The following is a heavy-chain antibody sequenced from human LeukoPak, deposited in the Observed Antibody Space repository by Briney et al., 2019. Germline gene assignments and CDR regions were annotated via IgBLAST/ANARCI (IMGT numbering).Heavy chain of an antibody. J-gene: IGHJ4*02. Sequence: GGSLRLSCAASGFTFSNYWMTWVRQAPGKGLEWVATIKQDGSEIFYVDSVKGQFTISRDNAKNSLSLQMSSLRAEDTAVYYCARAGSGWYWGQGTLVTVSS. V-gene: IGHV3-7*01. CDR1: GFTFSNYW. D-gene: IGHD6-19*01. CDR3: ARAGSGWY. CDR2: IKQDGSEI.